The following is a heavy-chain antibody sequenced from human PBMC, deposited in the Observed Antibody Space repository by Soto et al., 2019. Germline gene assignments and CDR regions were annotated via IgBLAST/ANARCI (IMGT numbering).Heavy chain of an antibody. CDR3: ARGDMITFGGVIVFYYYYYYMDV. D-gene: IGHD3-16*02. J-gene: IGHJ6*03. CDR1: GFTFSSYW. V-gene: IGHV3-74*01. CDR2: INSDGSST. Sequence: GGSLRLSCAASGFTFSSYWMHWVRQAPGKGLVWVSRINSDGSSTSYADSVKGRFTISRDNAKNTLYLQMNSLRAEDTAVYYCARGDMITFGGVIVFYYYYYYMDVWGKGTTVTVSS.